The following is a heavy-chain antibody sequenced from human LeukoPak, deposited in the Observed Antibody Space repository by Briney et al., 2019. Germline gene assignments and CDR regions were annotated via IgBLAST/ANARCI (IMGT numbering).Heavy chain of an antibody. CDR1: GGSISSSDYY. V-gene: IGHV4-39*07. CDR2: IYYSGST. Sequence: PSETLSLTCTVSGGSISSSDYYWGWIRQPPGKGLEWIGSIYYSGSTNYNPSLKSRVTISMDKSKNQLSLKLNFVTAADTAVYYCARDRGGYTYSHDYWGQGTLVTVSS. J-gene: IGHJ4*02. CDR3: ARDRGGYTYSHDY. D-gene: IGHD5-18*01.